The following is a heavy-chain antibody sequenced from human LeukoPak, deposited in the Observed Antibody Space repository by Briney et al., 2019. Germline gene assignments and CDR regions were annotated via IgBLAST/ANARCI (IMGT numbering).Heavy chain of an antibody. Sequence: PGGSLRLSRAASGFTFSGYGMHWVRQAPGKGLEWVALIWYDRSSKYYANSVKGRFTISRDNAKKTLYLQMDSLRDEDTAVYYCARSDYGTGRYAFYFDYWGQGTQVTVSS. J-gene: IGHJ4*02. V-gene: IGHV3-33*01. CDR1: GFTFSGYG. CDR2: IWYDRSSK. D-gene: IGHD3-10*01. CDR3: ARSDYGTGRYAFYFDY.